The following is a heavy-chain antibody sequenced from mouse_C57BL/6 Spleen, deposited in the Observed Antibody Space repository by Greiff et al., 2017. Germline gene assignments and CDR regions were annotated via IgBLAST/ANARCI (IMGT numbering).Heavy chain of an antibody. J-gene: IGHJ1*03. D-gene: IGHD1-1*01. CDR3: ARFTTVVATRYFDV. CDR1: GYSFTDYN. V-gene: IGHV1-39*01. Sequence: VQLQQSGPELVKPGASVKISCKASGYSFTDYNMHWVKQSNGKSLEWIGVINPNYGTTSYNQKFKGKATLTVDQSSSTAYMQLNSLTSEDSAVYYCARFTTVVATRYFDVWGTGTTVTVSS. CDR2: INPNYGTT.